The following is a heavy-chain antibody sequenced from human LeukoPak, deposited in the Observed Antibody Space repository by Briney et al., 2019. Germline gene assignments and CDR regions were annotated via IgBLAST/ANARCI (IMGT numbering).Heavy chain of an antibody. CDR1: GGSINSYY. D-gene: IGHD2-8*01. V-gene: IGHV4-59*08. CDR2: IYYSGST. Sequence: SETLSLTCTVSGGSINSYYWSWIRQPPGKGLEWIGYIYYSGSTNYNPSLKSRVTISVDTSKNQFSLKLSSVTAADTAVYYCARQIVLMVYAIRYYYYMDVWGKGTTVTVSS. CDR3: ARQIVLMVYAIRYYYYMDV. J-gene: IGHJ6*03.